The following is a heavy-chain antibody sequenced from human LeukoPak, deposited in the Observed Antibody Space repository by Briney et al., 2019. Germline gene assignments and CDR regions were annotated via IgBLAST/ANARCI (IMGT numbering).Heavy chain of an antibody. J-gene: IGHJ4*02. CDR2: VYPDGRT. V-gene: IGHV3-53*01. D-gene: IGHD4-17*01. CDR1: GFTVTDNY. Sequence: PGGSLRLSCAVSGFTVTDNYMSWVRQAPGKGLQWVSVVYPDGRTYYADSVKGRFTISRDNSRSTLLLQLNSLRADDTAVYYCARTNPVYGDYDYWGQGTLVTVSS. CDR3: ARTNPVYGDYDY.